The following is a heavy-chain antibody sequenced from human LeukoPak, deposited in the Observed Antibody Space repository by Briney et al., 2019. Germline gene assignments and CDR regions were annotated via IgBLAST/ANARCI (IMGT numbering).Heavy chain of an antibody. CDR2: IYSGGST. J-gene: IGHJ4*02. CDR3: AREVYYYDSSGHGYYFDY. D-gene: IGHD3-22*01. V-gene: IGHV3-66*01. Sequence: PGRSLRLSCAASGFTVSSNYMSWVRQAPGKGLEWVSVIYSGGSTYYADSVKGRFTISRDNSKNTLYLQMNSLRAEDTAVYYCAREVYYYDSSGHGYYFDYWGQGTLVTVSS. CDR1: GFTVSSNY.